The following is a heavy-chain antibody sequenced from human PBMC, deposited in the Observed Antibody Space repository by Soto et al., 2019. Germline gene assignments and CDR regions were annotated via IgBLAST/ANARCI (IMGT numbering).Heavy chain of an antibody. CDR2: IYPGDSDT. D-gene: IGHD3-22*01. J-gene: IGHJ5*02. Sequence: LGESLKISCKGSGYSFTSYWIGWVRQMPGKXLEWMGIIYPGDSDTRYSPSFQGQVTISADKSISTAYLQWSSLKASDTAMYYCARVPRDSSGYYQLNWFDPWGQGTLVTVSS. CDR3: ARVPRDSSGYYQLNWFDP. V-gene: IGHV5-51*01. CDR1: GYSFTSYW.